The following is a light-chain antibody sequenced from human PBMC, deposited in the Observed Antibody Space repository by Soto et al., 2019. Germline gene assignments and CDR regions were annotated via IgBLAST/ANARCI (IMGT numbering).Light chain of an antibody. Sequence: QSALTQPPSASGSPGQSVTISCTGTSSDVGGYDYVSWYKQHPGKAPKLMIYEVSKRPSGVPDRFSGSKSGNTAALTVSGLQAEVEADYSCSSYVGTNSYVFGTGTKLTVL. J-gene: IGLJ1*01. V-gene: IGLV2-8*01. CDR1: SSDVGGYDY. CDR3: SSYVGTNSYV. CDR2: EVS.